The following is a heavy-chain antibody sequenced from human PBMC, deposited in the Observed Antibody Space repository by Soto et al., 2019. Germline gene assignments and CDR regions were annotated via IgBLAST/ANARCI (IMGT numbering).Heavy chain of an antibody. CDR3: AKDSDIVVVVAAGFDY. V-gene: IGHV3-23*01. CDR1: GFTFSSYA. D-gene: IGHD2-15*01. Sequence: GGSLRLSCAASGFTFSSYAMSWVRQAPGNGLEWVSAISGSGGSTYYADSVKGRFTISRDNSKNTLYLQMNSLRAEDTAVYYCAKDSDIVVVVAAGFDYWGQGTLVTVSS. J-gene: IGHJ4*02. CDR2: ISGSGGST.